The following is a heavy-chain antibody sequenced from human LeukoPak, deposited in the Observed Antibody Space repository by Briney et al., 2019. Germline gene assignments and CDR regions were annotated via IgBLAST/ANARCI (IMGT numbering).Heavy chain of an antibody. CDR1: GYTFTSYD. CDR2: MNPNSGNT. Sequence: ASVKVSCKASGYTFTSYDINWVRQATGQGLEWMGWMNPNSGNTGYAQKYQGRVTMTRNTSISTAYMELSSLRSEDTAVYYCARAKTYYYDSSGYYYVAGDYDYWGQGTLVTVSS. J-gene: IGHJ4*02. V-gene: IGHV1-8*01. CDR3: ARAKTYYYDSSGYYYVAGDYDY. D-gene: IGHD3-22*01.